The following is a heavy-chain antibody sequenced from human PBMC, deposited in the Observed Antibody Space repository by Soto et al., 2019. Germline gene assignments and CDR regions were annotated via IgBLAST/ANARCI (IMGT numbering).Heavy chain of an antibody. CDR2: INPATGAA. J-gene: IGHJ3*02. CDR3: ARGGGVGVAGSAAFDM. D-gene: IGHD3-3*01. Sequence: QLHLVQSGAVVKKPGASVTVSCSASGYPVTAYYMHWVRQAPGRGLEWMGGINPATGAAKYTQTFQGRVTMSRDPFTSTVFMELSGLTSEDTAVFYCARGGGVGVAGSAAFDMWGQGTLVTVSS. CDR1: GYPVTAYY. V-gene: IGHV1-2*02.